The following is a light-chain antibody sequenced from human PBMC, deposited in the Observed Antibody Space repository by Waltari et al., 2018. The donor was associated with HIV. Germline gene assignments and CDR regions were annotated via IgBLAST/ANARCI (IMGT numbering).Light chain of an antibody. J-gene: IGLJ2*01. V-gene: IGLV2-23*01. CDR3: CSYAGSSTLV. CDR2: EGS. CDR1: SSDVGRYNL. Sequence: QSALTQPTPVSASAGQPITISCTGTSSDVGRYNLFSWYQQHPGTAPNLIIYEGSKRPSGVSNRFSGSKSSNTASLTISGLQAEDEADYYCCSYAGSSTLVFGGGTKLTVL.